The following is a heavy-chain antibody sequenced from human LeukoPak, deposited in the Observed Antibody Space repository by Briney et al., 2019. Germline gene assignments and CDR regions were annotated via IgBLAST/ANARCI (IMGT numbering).Heavy chain of an antibody. J-gene: IGHJ6*03. D-gene: IGHD3-10*01. CDR1: GGTFSSYA. V-gene: IGHV1-69*05. CDR3: ARGARITMVRGVAPLYYYYYMDV. CDR2: IIPIFGTA. Sequence: PVKVSCKASGGTFSSYAISWVRQAPGQGLEWMGGIIPIFGTANYAQKFQGRVTITTDESTSTAYMELSSLRSEDTAVYYCARGARITMVRGVAPLYYYYYMDVWGKGTTVTVSS.